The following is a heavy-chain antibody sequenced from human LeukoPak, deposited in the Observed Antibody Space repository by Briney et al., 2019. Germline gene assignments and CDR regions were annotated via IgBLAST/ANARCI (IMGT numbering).Heavy chain of an antibody. Sequence: GGSLRLSCAASGFTFSSYAMHWVRQAPGKGLEYVSAISIHGGDTYYANSVKGRFTISRDNSKNTLYLQMGSLRAEDMAVYYCARPHTVLYNWFDPWGQGTLVTVSS. V-gene: IGHV3-64*01. CDR2: ISIHGGDT. CDR1: GFTFSSYA. CDR3: ARPHTVLYNWFDP. J-gene: IGHJ5*02. D-gene: IGHD4-11*01.